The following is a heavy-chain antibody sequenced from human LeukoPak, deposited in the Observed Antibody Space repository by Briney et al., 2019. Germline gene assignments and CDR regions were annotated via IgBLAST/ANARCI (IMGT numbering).Heavy chain of an antibody. V-gene: IGHV3-74*01. CDR3: AKVGYSSSWYRSGYFDY. Sequence: GGSLRLSCAASGFTFSSYWMHWVRQVPGKGLVWVARINPGGSSITYPYSVKGRFTISRDNSKNTLYLQMNSLRAEDAAVYYCAKVGYSSSWYRSGYFDYWGQGTLVTVSS. D-gene: IGHD6-13*01. CDR1: GFTFSSYW. CDR2: INPGGSSI. J-gene: IGHJ4*02.